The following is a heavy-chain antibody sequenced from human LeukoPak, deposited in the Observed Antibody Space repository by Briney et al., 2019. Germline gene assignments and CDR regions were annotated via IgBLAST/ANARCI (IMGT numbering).Heavy chain of an antibody. J-gene: IGHJ4*02. D-gene: IGHD2-15*01. V-gene: IGHV3-48*01. CDR1: GFTFSDYS. CDR2: IGGRGDGI. CDR3: AREIPGRIAADC. Sequence: GGSLRLSCAASGFTFSDYSMNWVSQAPGKGLEWISYIGGRGDGISYADSVKGRFIVSRDNAKNSLFLQMNRLRGEDTAIYFCAREIPGRIAADCWGQGTLVTVSS.